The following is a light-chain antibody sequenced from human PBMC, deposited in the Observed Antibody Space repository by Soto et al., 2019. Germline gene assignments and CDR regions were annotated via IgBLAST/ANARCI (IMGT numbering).Light chain of an antibody. J-gene: IGKJ3*01. Sequence: EIVLTQSPGTLSLSPGARATLSCRASQRVDRNYLAWYQHKPGQAPRLLIYVASTRATGTPDRFSGSVSGADFTLIISRLEPEDFAVYYCHQYGLSPPYTFGPGTKVDIK. CDR2: VAS. CDR3: HQYGLSPPYT. V-gene: IGKV3-20*01. CDR1: QRVDRNY.